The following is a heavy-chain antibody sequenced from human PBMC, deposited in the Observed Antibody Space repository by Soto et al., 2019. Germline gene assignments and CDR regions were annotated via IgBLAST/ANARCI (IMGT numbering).Heavy chain of an antibody. CDR1: GYTFTSYG. D-gene: IGHD5-18*01. J-gene: IGHJ5*02. CDR3: ARGNTAMEESWFDP. Sequence: GASVKVSCKASGYTFTSYGISWVRQAPGQGLEWMGWISAYNGNTNYAQKLQGRVTMTTDTYTSTAYMELRSLRSDDTAVYYCARGNTAMEESWFDPWGQGTLVTVSS. V-gene: IGHV1-18*04. CDR2: ISAYNGNT.